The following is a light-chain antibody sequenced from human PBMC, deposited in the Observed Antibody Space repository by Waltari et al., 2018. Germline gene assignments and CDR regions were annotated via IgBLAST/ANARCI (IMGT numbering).Light chain of an antibody. CDR2: DQN. CDR3: HSRDASGVGGS. J-gene: IGLJ2*01. CDR1: SLRSYY. Sequence: SSELTQDPAVSVAMGQTVRITCQGNSLRSYYASWYQQRPGKAPRLVMFDQNNRPSGVPDRFSGSNSDNTASLTITGAQAEDEASYYCHSRDASGVGGSFGGGTKLTVL. V-gene: IGLV3-19*01.